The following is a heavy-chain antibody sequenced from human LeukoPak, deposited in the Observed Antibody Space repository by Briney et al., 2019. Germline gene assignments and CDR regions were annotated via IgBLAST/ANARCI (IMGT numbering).Heavy chain of an antibody. CDR1: GGSISSYY. D-gene: IGHD2-2*01. CDR3: ARGGLGYCSSTSCFPGFDP. Sequence: SETLSLTCTVSGGSISSYYWSWIRQPARKGLEWIGRIYTSGSTNYNPSLKSRVTMSVDTSKNQFSLKLSSVTAADTAVYYCARGGLGYCSSTSCFPGFDPWGQGTLVTVSS. V-gene: IGHV4-4*07. J-gene: IGHJ5*02. CDR2: IYTSGST.